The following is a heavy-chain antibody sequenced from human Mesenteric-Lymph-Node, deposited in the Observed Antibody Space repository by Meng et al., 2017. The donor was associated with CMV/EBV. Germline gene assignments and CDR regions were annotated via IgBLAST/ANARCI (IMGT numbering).Heavy chain of an antibody. CDR1: GGSFSGYY. Sequence: SETLSLTCAVYGGSFSGYYWSWIRQPPGKGLEWIGEINHSGSTNYNPSLKSRVTISVDTSKNQFSLKLSSVTAAATAVYYCARGSPLLRFLEWLLYFDYYYYGMDVWGQGTTVTVSS. CDR2: INHSGST. V-gene: IGHV4-34*01. CDR3: ARGSPLLRFLEWLLYFDYYYYGMDV. D-gene: IGHD3-3*01. J-gene: IGHJ6*02.